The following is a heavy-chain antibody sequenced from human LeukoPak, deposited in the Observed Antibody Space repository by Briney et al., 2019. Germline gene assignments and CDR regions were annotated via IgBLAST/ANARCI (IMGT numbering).Heavy chain of an antibody. CDR1: GYTFTSYG. Sequence: ASVKVSCKASGYTFTSYGITWVRQAPGQGLEWMGWISSYNGNTNYARKLQGRVIMTTDTSTSTAYMELRSLRSDDTAVYYCARVVLYSDSIGYYGYWGQGTLVTVSS. D-gene: IGHD3-22*01. V-gene: IGHV1-18*01. CDR3: ARVVLYSDSIGYYGY. CDR2: ISSYNGNT. J-gene: IGHJ4*02.